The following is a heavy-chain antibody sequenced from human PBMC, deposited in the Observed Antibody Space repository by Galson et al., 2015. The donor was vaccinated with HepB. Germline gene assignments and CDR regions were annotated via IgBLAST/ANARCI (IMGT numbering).Heavy chain of an antibody. CDR3: AREGRWLQLPLDY. D-gene: IGHD5-24*01. V-gene: IGHV3-30-3*01. Sequence: SLRLSCAASGFTFSSYAMHWVRQAPGKGLEWVAVIPYDGSNKYYADSVKGRFTISRDNSKNTLYLQMNSLRAEDTAVYYCAREGRWLQLPLDYWGQGTLVTVSS. CDR2: IPYDGSNK. CDR1: GFTFSSYA. J-gene: IGHJ4*02.